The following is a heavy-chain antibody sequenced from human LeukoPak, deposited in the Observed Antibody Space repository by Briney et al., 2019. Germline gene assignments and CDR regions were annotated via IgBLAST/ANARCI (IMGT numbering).Heavy chain of an antibody. CDR2: IRYDGSNK. CDR3: AKDSSLLEWFYFDY. V-gene: IGHV3-30*02. J-gene: IGHJ4*02. CDR1: GFTFSSYG. Sequence: GGSLRLSCAASGFTFSSYGMHWVRQAPGKGLEWVAFIRYDGSNKYYADSVKGRFTISRDNSKNTLYLQMNSLRAEDTAVYYCAKDSSLLEWFYFDYWGQGTLVTVSS. D-gene: IGHD3-3*01.